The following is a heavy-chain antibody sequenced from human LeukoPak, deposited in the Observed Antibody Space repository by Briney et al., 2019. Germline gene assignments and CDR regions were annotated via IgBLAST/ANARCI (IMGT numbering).Heavy chain of an antibody. V-gene: IGHV3-30-3*01. CDR3: ARDLYSSSCLDY. CDR1: GFTFSSYA. Sequence: QSGGSLRLSCAASGFTFSSYAMHWVRQAPGKGLEWVAVISYDGSNKYYADSVKGRFTISRDNSKNTLYLQMNSLRAEDTAVYYCARDLYSSSCLDYWGQGTLVTVSS. D-gene: IGHD6-13*01. CDR2: ISYDGSNK. J-gene: IGHJ4*02.